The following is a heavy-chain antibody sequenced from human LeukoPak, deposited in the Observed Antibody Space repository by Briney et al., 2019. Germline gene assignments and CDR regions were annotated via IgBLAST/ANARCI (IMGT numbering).Heavy chain of an antibody. D-gene: IGHD3-10*01. Sequence: SETLSLTCTVSGGSISSGSYYWSWIRQPAGKGLEWIGRIFTSGSTKYNPSLKSRVTISVDTSKNQFSLKLGSVTAADTAVYYCAREGKITMVRGVIRYYYMDVWGKGTTVTISS. J-gene: IGHJ6*03. CDR1: GGSISSGSYY. CDR2: IFTSGST. CDR3: AREGKITMVRGVIRYYYMDV. V-gene: IGHV4-61*02.